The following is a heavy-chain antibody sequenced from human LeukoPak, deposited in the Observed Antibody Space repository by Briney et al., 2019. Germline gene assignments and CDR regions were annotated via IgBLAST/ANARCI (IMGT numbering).Heavy chain of an antibody. J-gene: IGHJ3*02. CDR3: AKGGSSYAFDI. Sequence: GGSLRLSCEASGFTFDDYAMRWVRQAPGKGVEWVSGISWNSGSIGYADSVKGRFTISRDNAKNSLYLQMNSLRAEDTALYYCAKGGSSYAFDIWGQGTMVTVSS. V-gene: IGHV3-9*01. D-gene: IGHD6-6*01. CDR2: ISWNSGSI. CDR1: GFTFDDYA.